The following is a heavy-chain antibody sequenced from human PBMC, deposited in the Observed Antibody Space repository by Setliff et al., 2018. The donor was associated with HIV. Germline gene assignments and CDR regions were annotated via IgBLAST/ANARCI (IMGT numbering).Heavy chain of an antibody. CDR3: MREGDKMIRGNSWSDC. J-gene: IGHJ4*02. CDR1: GGSISSGSFY. D-gene: IGHD3-10*01. Sequence: SETLSLTCTVSGGSISSGSFYWSRIRQPAGKGLEWIGRIYASGSTNYNPSLKSRVTISVDTSKNQFSLKLTSVTAADTALYYCMREGDKMIRGNSWSDCWGQGTLVTVS. CDR2: IYASGST. V-gene: IGHV4-61*02.